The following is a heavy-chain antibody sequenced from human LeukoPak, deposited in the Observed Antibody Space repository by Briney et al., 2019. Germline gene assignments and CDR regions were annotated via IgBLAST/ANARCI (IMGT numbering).Heavy chain of an antibody. Sequence: SETLSLTCTVSGGSISSYYWSWIRQPPGKGLEWIGYIYYSGSTNYNPSLKSRVTISVDTSMNQFSLKLSSVTAADTAVYYCASQYYDFWSGNTGWFDPWGQGTLVTVSS. D-gene: IGHD3-3*01. CDR2: IYYSGST. J-gene: IGHJ5*02. V-gene: IGHV4-59*08. CDR1: GGSISSYY. CDR3: ASQYYDFWSGNTGWFDP.